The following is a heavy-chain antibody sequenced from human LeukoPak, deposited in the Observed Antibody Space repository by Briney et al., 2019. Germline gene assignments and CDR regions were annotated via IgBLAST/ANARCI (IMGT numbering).Heavy chain of an antibody. Sequence: SETLSLTCTVSGYSISSGYYWGWIRQPPGKGLEWIGSIYHSGSTYYNPSLKSRVTISVDTSKNQFSLKLSSVTAADTAVYYCARLPPSRRDYYYYMDVWGKGTTVTVSS. V-gene: IGHV4-38-2*02. D-gene: IGHD2-2*01. CDR1: GYSISSGYY. CDR3: ARLPPSRRDYYYYMDV. J-gene: IGHJ6*03. CDR2: IYHSGST.